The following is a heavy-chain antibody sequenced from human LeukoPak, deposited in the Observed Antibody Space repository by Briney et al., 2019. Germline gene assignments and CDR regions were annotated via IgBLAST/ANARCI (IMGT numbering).Heavy chain of an antibody. CDR3: ARITAVAGTDYYYYMDV. V-gene: IGHV4-59*08. Sequence: PSETLSLTCTVSGGSISSYYWSWIRQPPGKGLEWIGYIYYSGSTNYNPSLKSRVTISVDTSKNQFSLKLSSVTAADTAVYYCARITAVAGTDYYYYMDVWGKGTTVTVSS. CDR2: IYYSGST. J-gene: IGHJ6*03. CDR1: GGSISSYY. D-gene: IGHD6-19*01.